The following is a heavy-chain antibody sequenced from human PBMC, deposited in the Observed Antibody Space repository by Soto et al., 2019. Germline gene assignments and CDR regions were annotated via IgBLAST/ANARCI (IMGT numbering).Heavy chain of an antibody. J-gene: IGHJ6*02. Sequence: GGSLRLSCAASGFTFSGSAMHWVRQASGKGLEWVGRIRSKANSYATAYAASVKGRFTISRDDSKNTAYLQMNSLKTEDTAVYYCIRLQGGIDYYDSSPDTYYYNGMDVWGQGTTVTVSS. D-gene: IGHD3-22*01. CDR3: IRLQGGIDYYDSSPDTYYYNGMDV. CDR1: GFTFSGSA. CDR2: IRSKANSYAT. V-gene: IGHV3-73*01.